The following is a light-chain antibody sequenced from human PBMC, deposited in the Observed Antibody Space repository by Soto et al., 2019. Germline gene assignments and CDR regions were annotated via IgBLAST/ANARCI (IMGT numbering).Light chain of an antibody. V-gene: IGLV1-44*01. Sequence: QSVLTQPPSTSGTPGQRVTISCSGTSSNIRTHPVNWFQQLPGTAPKLLIYSNDQRSSGVPDRFSVSTSVTAASLAINGLQSDDEADDYCAGWDYSLNGWVFGGGTKVTVL. CDR3: AGWDYSLNGWV. CDR2: SND. J-gene: IGLJ3*02. CDR1: SSNIRTHP.